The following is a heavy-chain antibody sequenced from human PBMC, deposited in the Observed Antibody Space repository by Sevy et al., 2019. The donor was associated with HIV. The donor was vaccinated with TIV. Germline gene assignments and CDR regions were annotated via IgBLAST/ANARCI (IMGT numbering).Heavy chain of an antibody. D-gene: IGHD6-19*01. V-gene: IGHV3-48*02. CDR1: GFTLSRYS. J-gene: IGHJ4*02. CDR3: ARPGSGWFEFDS. CDR2: IGSTGPTI. Sequence: GGSLRLSCVASGFTLSRYSMNWVRQAPGKGLEWVSNIGSTGPTIYYADSVKGRFTISRDNAKNSLYLQMNSLREEDTAVYYCARPGSGWFEFDSWGQGPLVTVSS.